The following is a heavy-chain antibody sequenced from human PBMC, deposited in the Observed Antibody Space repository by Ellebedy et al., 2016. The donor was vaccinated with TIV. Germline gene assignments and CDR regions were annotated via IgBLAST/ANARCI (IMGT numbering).Heavy chain of an antibody. Sequence: GESLKISCAASGFTFSGYSMNWIRQAPGKGLEWVSFMDHTGTTTYYADSVRGRFTIPRDNAKNSLYLQMNSLRDDDTAVYYCARDDSNGWYQEFWGQGTLVTVSS. CDR3: ARDDSNGWYQEF. J-gene: IGHJ4*02. D-gene: IGHD6-19*01. CDR1: GFTFSGYS. V-gene: IGHV3-48*02. CDR2: MDHTGTTT.